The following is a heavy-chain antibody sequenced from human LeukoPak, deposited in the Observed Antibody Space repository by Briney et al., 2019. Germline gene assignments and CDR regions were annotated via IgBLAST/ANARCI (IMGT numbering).Heavy chain of an antibody. D-gene: IGHD3-10*01. Sequence: SETLSLTCTVSGGSIRSSYYYWGWIRQPPGKGLEWIGSIYDSGSTYYNPSLKSRVTISVDTSKNQFSLKLNSVTAADTAVYYCARGPNLTIDDYWGQGTLVTVSS. CDR1: GGSIRSSYYY. V-gene: IGHV4-39*01. CDR3: ARGPNLTIDDY. J-gene: IGHJ4*02. CDR2: IYDSGST.